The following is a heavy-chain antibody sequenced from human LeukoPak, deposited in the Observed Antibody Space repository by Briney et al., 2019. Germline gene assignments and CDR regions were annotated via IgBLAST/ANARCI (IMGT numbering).Heavy chain of an antibody. V-gene: IGHV3-48*03. CDR3: AKTGGLYDLDY. J-gene: IGHJ4*02. CDR2: ISSSASTI. Sequence: PGGSLRLSCAASGFTFSSYEMNWVRQAPGKGLEWVSSISSSASTIHYADSVKGRFAISRDNAKNSLYLQMNSLRAEDTAVYYCAKTGGLYDLDYWGQGTLVTVSS. D-gene: IGHD2-15*01. CDR1: GFTFSSYE.